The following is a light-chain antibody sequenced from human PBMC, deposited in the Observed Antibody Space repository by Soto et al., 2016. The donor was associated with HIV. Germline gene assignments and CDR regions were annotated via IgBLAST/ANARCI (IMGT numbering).Light chain of an antibody. V-gene: IGKV1-33*01. CDR1: RDISSY. CDR2: DVS. Sequence: DIQMTQSPSSLSASVGGRVTITCQASRDISSYLNWYQQKPGKAPKLLIYDVSTLETGVPSRFSGSGSGTDFTFTISSLHPEDIATYFCQQYDDIPITFGQGTRLEIK. J-gene: IGKJ5*01. CDR3: QQYDDIPIT.